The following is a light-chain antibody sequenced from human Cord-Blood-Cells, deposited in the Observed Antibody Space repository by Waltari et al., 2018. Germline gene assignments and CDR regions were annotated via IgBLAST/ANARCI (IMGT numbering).Light chain of an antibody. CDR1: SSDVGGYNY. J-gene: IGLJ3*02. CDR3: CSYAGSYTWV. V-gene: IGLV2-11*01. CDR2: DVS. Sequence: QSALTQLRSVSGSPGQSVTISCTGTSSDVGGYNYVSWYQQHPGKAPKLMIYDVSKRPSGVPDRFSGSKSGNPASLTISGLQAEDEADYYCCSYAGSYTWVFGGGTKLTVL.